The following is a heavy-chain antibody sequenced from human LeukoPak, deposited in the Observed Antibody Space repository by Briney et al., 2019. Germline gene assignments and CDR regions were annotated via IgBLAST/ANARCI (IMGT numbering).Heavy chain of an antibody. D-gene: IGHD3-10*01. CDR3: ARQLYSSGSYYAPMDV. CDR1: GGSISSYY. CDR2: IYTSGST. V-gene: IGHV4-4*07. J-gene: IGHJ6*03. Sequence: SETLSLTCTVSGGSISSYYWSWIRQPAGKGLEWIGRIYTSGSTNYNPSLRSRVTMSVDTSKNQFSLKLSSVTATDTAVYYCARQLYSSGSYYAPMDVWGKGTTVTISS.